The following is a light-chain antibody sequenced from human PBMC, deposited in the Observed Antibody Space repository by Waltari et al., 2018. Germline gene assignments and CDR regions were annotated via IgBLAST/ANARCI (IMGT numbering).Light chain of an antibody. J-gene: IGKJ1*01. CDR3: QHYLRLPVT. V-gene: IGKV3-20*01. CDR2: GAS. CDR1: QDIRRT. Sequence: EIVLTQSPGTLSLSQGERATLSCRARQDIRRTLAWYQQKPGQPPRLLIYGASNRATGIPDRFSGTGSETDFSLTISRLEPEDFAVYFCQHYLRLPVTYGQGTKVEIK.